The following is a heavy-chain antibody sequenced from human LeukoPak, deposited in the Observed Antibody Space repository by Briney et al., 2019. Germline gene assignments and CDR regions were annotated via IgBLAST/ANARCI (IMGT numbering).Heavy chain of an antibody. CDR2: LSGSGGST. CDR1: GFTFSSYA. CDR3: AKVGMDIVVVVAANFDY. Sequence: PGGSLRLSCAASGFTFSSYAMSWVRQAPGKGLEWVSALSGSGGSTYYADSVKGRFTISRDNSKNTLYLQMNSLRAEDTAVYYCAKVGMDIVVVVAANFDYWGQGTLVTVSS. J-gene: IGHJ4*02. V-gene: IGHV3-23*01. D-gene: IGHD2-15*01.